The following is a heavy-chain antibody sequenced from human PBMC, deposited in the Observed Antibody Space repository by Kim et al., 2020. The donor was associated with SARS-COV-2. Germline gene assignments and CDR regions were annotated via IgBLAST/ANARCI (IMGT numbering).Heavy chain of an antibody. CDR3: ARDHCSGTSCYMEAMDAFDI. V-gene: IGHV1-69*13. D-gene: IGHD2-2*02. J-gene: IGHJ3*02. CDR2: IIPIFGTA. Sequence: SVKVSCKASGGTFSSYAISWVRQAPGQGLEWMGGIIPIFGTANYAQKFQGRVTITADESTSTAYMELSSLRSEDTAVYYCARDHCSGTSCYMEAMDAFDIWGQGTMVTVSS. CDR1: GGTFSSYA.